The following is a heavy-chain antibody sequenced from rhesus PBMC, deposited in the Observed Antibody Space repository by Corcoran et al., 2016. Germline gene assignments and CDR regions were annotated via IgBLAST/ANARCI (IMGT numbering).Heavy chain of an antibody. CDR3: ARHGSPRRYFDL. J-gene: IGHJ2*01. CDR1: GYSISSGYY. Sequence: QVQLQESGPGLVKPSETLSLNCPFSGYSISSGYYSGWIRHPPGKGLEYIGYISGSIGSTYYNPSLKSRVTISKDTSKNQFSLKLSSVTAADTAVYYCARHGSPRRYFDLWGPGTPITISS. D-gene: IGHD6-25*01. CDR2: ISGSIGST. V-gene: IGHV4-99*01.